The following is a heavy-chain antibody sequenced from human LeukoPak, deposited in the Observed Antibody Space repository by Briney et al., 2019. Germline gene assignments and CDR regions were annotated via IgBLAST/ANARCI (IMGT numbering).Heavy chain of an antibody. Sequence: ASVKVSCKASGYTLTNFAIHWVRQAPGQRLECVGWINTGNGDTKYSQKFQGRVTITRDTSASTAYMELSSLRSEDTAVYYCARDGKYYYDSGGSYYFDYWGQGTLVTVSS. V-gene: IGHV1-3*04. CDR2: INTGNGDT. CDR3: ARDGKYYYDSGGSYYFDY. D-gene: IGHD3-22*01. CDR1: GYTLTNFA. J-gene: IGHJ4*02.